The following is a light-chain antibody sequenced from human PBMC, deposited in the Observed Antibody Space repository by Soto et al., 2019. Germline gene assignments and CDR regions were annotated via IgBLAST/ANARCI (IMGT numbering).Light chain of an antibody. CDR1: QSVGSN. Sequence: EIVMTQSAATLSVSPGERATLSCRPSQSVGSNLAWYQQKPGQAPRLLIYGASTSATGIPARFSGSGSGKEFTLTISSLQSEDFAVYYCQQYNVWPLTFGGGTKVEIE. J-gene: IGKJ4*01. V-gene: IGKV3-15*01. CDR2: GAS. CDR3: QQYNVWPLT.